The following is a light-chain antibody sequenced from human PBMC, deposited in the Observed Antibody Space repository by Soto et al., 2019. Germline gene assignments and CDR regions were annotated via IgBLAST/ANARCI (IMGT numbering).Light chain of an antibody. CDR3: QQLSLYPLT. Sequence: DIQMTQSPSSLSASVGDRVTITCRASQSIVTYLNWYLQKPGKAPKLLIYVTSTLQTGVPSRFSGSGSGADFTLTISSLQPEDSATYYCQQLSLYPLTFGGGTKVDIK. CDR1: QSIVTY. CDR2: VTS. J-gene: IGKJ4*01. V-gene: IGKV1-9*01.